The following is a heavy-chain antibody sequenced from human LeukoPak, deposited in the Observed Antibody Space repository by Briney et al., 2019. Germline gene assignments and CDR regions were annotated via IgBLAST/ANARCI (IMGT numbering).Heavy chain of an antibody. CDR3: ARAPIVGATRGYFDY. CDR1: GGTFSSYA. Sequence: ASVKASCKASGGTFSSYAISWVRQAPGQGLEWMGRIIPILGIANYAQKFQGRVTITADKSTSTAYMELSSLRSEDTAVYYCARAPIVGATRGYFDYWGQGTLVTVSS. V-gene: IGHV1-69*04. J-gene: IGHJ4*02. CDR2: IIPILGIA. D-gene: IGHD1-26*01.